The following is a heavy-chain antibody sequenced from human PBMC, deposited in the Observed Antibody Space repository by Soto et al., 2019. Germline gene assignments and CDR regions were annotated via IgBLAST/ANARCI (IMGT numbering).Heavy chain of an antibody. CDR1: GGSISNSNW. D-gene: IGHD1-26*01. V-gene: IGHV4-4*02. Sequence: NPSETLSLTCAVFGGSISNSNWWTWVRQPPGKGLDWIGEIFHSGSTNYNSSLMGRVTISVDKANNQFSLKLSSVTAADTAVYYCEHRPIVGAAFWGQGTLVTVSS. CDR2: IFHSGST. J-gene: IGHJ4*02. CDR3: EHRPIVGAAF.